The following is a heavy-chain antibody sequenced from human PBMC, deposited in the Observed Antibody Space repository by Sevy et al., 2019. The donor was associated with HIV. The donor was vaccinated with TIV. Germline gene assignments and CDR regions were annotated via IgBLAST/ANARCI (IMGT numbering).Heavy chain of an antibody. Sequence: GGSLRLSCAASGFTFSSYAMSWVRQAPGKGLEWVSAISGSGGSTYYADSVKGRFTISRDNSKNTLYLQMNSLRAEDTDVYYCENGYNYSYYGMDVWGRGTTVTVSS. CDR2: ISGSGGST. D-gene: IGHD5-12*01. CDR1: GFTFSSYA. CDR3: ENGYNYSYYGMDV. V-gene: IGHV3-23*01. J-gene: IGHJ6*02.